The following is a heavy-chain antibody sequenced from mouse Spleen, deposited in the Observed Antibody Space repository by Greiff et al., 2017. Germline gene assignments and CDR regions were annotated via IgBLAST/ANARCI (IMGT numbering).Heavy chain of an antibody. J-gene: IGHJ2*01. CDR1: GYSITSGYY. D-gene: IGHD3-1*01. V-gene: IGHV3-6*01. CDR2: ISYDGSN. CDR3: ARDGLLFDY. Sequence: VQLQQSGPGLVKPSQSLSLTCSVTGYSITSGYYWNWIRQFPGNKLEWMGYISYDGSNNYNPSLKNRISITRDTSKNQFFLKLNSVTTEDTATYYCARDGLLFDYWGQGTTLTVSS.